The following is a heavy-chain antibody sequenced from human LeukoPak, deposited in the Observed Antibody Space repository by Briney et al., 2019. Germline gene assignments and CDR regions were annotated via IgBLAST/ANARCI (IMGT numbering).Heavy chain of an antibody. J-gene: IGHJ4*02. Sequence: GGSLRLSCTASGFTFGDYAMSWVRQAPGKGLEWVGFIRSKAYGGTTEYAASVKGRFTISRDDSKSIAYLQMNGLKTEDTAVYYCTRPFEELLFDYWGQGTLVTVSS. D-gene: IGHD1-26*01. CDR2: IRSKAYGGTT. CDR1: GFTFGDYA. V-gene: IGHV3-49*04. CDR3: TRPFEELLFDY.